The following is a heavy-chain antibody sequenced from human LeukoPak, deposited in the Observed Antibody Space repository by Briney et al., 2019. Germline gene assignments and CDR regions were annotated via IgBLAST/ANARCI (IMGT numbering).Heavy chain of an antibody. CDR1: GYTFTGYY. Sequence: ASVKVSCKASGYTFTGYYMHWVRQAPGQGLERMGWINPNSGGTNYAQKFQGRVTMTTDTSTSTAYMELRSLRSDDTAVYYCARILSWELLGAFDPWGQGTLVTVSS. J-gene: IGHJ5*02. D-gene: IGHD1-26*01. CDR3: ARILSWELLGAFDP. CDR2: INPNSGGT. V-gene: IGHV1-2*02.